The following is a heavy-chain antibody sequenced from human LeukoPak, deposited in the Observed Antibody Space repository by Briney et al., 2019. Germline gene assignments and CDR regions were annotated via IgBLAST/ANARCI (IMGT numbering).Heavy chain of an antibody. CDR3: ARDCSGGSCYDY. CDR2: ISYDGSNK. V-gene: IGHV3-30-3*01. D-gene: IGHD2-15*01. CDR1: GFTFSSYA. Sequence: GGSLRLSCAASGFTFSSYAMHWVRQAPGKGLEWVAVISYDGSNKYYADSVKGRFTISRDNSKNTLYLQMNSLRAEDTAVYHCARDCSGGSCYDYWGQGTLVTVSS. J-gene: IGHJ4*02.